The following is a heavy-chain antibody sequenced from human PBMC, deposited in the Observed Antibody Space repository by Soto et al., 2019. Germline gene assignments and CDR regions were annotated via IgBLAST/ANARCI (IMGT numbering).Heavy chain of an antibody. CDR2: VSSEGGTQ. V-gene: IGHV3-30-3*01. Sequence: QVQLVESGGGVVQPGRSLRLSCTASVFTFSTYAMQWVRQAPGKGLEWVAVVSSEGGTQFYADSVKGRFTISRDNSKNSLYLQMSSLTTEDAAIYYCARENYYGGHVIGSLDLWGRGTLVSVSS. J-gene: IGHJ2*01. CDR3: ARENYYGGHVIGSLDL. CDR1: VFTFSTYA. D-gene: IGHD3-22*01.